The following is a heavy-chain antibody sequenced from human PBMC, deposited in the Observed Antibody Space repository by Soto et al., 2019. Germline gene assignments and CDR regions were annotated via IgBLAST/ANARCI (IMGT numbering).Heavy chain of an antibody. CDR3: ARDRDYYGSGGTYGMDV. CDR1: GGSINSGDYY. CDR2: IYYSGST. J-gene: IGHJ6*02. V-gene: IGHV4-30-4*01. Sequence: PSETLSLTCTVSGGSINSGDYYWSWIRQPPGKGLEWIGYIYYSGSTYYNPSLKSRVTISLDTSKNQFSLKLSSVTAADTAVYYCARDRDYYGSGGTYGMDVWRQGTTVTVSS. D-gene: IGHD3-10*01.